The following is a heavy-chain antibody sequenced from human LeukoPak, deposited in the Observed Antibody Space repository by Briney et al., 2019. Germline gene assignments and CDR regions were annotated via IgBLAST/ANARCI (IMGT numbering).Heavy chain of an antibody. J-gene: IGHJ6*02. CDR3: ARMLPAAGYYYYGMDV. V-gene: IGHV4-59*12. CDR1: GGSISSYY. D-gene: IGHD6-13*01. Sequence: SETLSLTCTVSGGSISSYYWSWIRQPPGKGLEWIGYIYYSGSTNYNPSLKSRVTISVDTSKNQFSLKLSSVTAADTAVYYCARMLPAAGYYYYGMDVWGQGTTVTVSS. CDR2: IYYSGST.